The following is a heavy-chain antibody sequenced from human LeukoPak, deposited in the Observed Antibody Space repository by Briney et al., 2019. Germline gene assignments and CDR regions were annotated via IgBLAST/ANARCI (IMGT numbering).Heavy chain of an antibody. CDR2: INHSGST. V-gene: IGHV4-34*01. CDR1: GGSFSGYY. J-gene: IGHJ4*02. CDR3: ARGGENYSDSSGYYSLDH. Sequence: KTSETLSLTCAVYGGSFSGYYWSWIRQPPGKGLEWIGEINHSGSTNYNPSLKSRVTISVDTSKNQFSLKLSSVTAADTAVYYCARGGENYSDSSGYYSLDHWGQGTRVTVSS. D-gene: IGHD3-22*01.